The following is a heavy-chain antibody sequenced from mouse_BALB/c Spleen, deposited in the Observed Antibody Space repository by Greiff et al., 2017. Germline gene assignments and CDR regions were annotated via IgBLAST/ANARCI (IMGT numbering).Heavy chain of an antibody. D-gene: IGHD1-1*01. CDR2: IDPANGNT. CDR1: GFNIKDTY. Sequence: EVQLQQSGAELVKPGASVKLSCTASGFNIKDTYMPWVQQRPEQGLEWIGRIDPANGNTKYDPKFQGKATITADTSSNTAYLQLSSLTSGDTAVYYCAGWTTVVDWDLDVGGAGTTVTVSS. J-gene: IGHJ1*01. CDR3: AGWTTVVDWDLDV. V-gene: IGHV14-3*02.